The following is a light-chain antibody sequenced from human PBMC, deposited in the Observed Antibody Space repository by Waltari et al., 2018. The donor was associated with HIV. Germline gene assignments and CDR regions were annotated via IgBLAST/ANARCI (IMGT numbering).Light chain of an antibody. CDR1: TSDIGAYNY. V-gene: IGLV2-14*01. Sequence: QSALTQPASVSGSPGQSIAISCTGSTSDIGAYNYVSWFQQHPGKAPQLIIFEVSKRPSGFSNRFSGSKSGNTASLTIAGLQAEDEADYYCSTYTGRGTDTVLFAGGTKLTVL. CDR2: EVS. J-gene: IGLJ2*01. CDR3: STYTGRGTDTVL.